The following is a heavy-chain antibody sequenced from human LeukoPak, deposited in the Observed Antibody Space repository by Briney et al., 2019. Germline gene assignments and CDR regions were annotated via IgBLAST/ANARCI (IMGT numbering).Heavy chain of an antibody. J-gene: IGHJ5*02. V-gene: IGHV3-48*03. CDR1: GFTFSSYE. Sequence: GGSLRLSCAASGFTFSSYEMDWVRQVPGKGLEWLAYISKTGNSGYTIYYADSVKGRFIVSRDNAKNSVYLQMNNLRAEDTTVYHCASLWELLGSWGQGTLVTVPS. D-gene: IGHD2-15*01. CDR3: ASLWELLGS. CDR2: ISKTGNSGYTI.